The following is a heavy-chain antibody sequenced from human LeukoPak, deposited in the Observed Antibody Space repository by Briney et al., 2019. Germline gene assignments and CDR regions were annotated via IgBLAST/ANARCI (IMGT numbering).Heavy chain of an antibody. CDR3: ARESLSLVDY. Sequence: GGSLRLSCAASGFTFSSYWMHWVRQAPGKGLVWVSHINSDGSSVSYADSVKGRFTISRDNSKNTLFLQMNSLRAEDTAVYYCARESLSLVDYWGQGTLVTVSS. J-gene: IGHJ4*02. CDR2: INSDGSSV. V-gene: IGHV3-74*01. CDR1: GFTFSSYW.